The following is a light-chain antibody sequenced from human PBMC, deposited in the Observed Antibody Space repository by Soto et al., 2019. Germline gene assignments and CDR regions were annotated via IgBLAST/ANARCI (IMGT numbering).Light chain of an antibody. Sequence: EIVLTQSPGTLSLSPGERATLSCRASQSVSSSYLAWYQQRPGQAPRLLIYAASTRATGIPDRFSGSGSGTDFTLTISRLEPEDFAVYYCQQYDSSPLSYTFGQGTKLEV. J-gene: IGKJ2*01. V-gene: IGKV3-20*01. CDR2: AAS. CDR1: QSVSSSY. CDR3: QQYDSSPLSYT.